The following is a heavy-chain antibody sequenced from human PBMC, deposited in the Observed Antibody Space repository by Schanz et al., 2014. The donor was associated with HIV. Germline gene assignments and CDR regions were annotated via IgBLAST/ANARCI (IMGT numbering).Heavy chain of an antibody. D-gene: IGHD7-27*01. CDR1: GFTFSNFA. J-gene: IGHJ4*02. V-gene: IGHV3-21*01. CDR3: ARNWGWGFDF. Sequence: EVQLLESGGGLVKPGGSLSLSCAASGFTFSNFALNWVRQAPGKGLECVSSISYTGTYMYYADSVKGRFTISRDNAQNSVYLQMNSMRAEDTAVYYCARNWGWGFDFGGQGTLVTVSS. CDR2: ISYTGTYM.